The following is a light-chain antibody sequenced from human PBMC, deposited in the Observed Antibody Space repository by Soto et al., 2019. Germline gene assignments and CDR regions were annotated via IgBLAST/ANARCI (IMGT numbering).Light chain of an antibody. J-gene: IGLJ3*02. Sequence: QSVLTQPPSASGSPGQSVTISCTGTSSDIGAYNYVSWYQQHPGKAPKLMIHDVSKRPSGVPDRFSGSKSGNTASLTVSGLQAEDEADYYCRSYAGSNDRWVFGGGTKLTVL. CDR2: DVS. CDR3: RSYAGSNDRWV. CDR1: SSDIGAYNY. V-gene: IGLV2-8*01.